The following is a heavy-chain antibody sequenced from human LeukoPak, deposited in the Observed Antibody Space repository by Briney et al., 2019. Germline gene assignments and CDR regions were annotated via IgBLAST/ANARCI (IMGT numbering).Heavy chain of an antibody. Sequence: PSETLSLTCTVSGGSISSSSYYWSWIRQPPGKGLEWIGEINHSGSTNYNPSLKSRVTISVDTSKNQFSLKLSSVTAADTAVYYCARGGYYDSSGYYYVNWFDPWGQGTLVTVSS. CDR1: GGSISSSSYY. D-gene: IGHD3-22*01. J-gene: IGHJ5*02. CDR3: ARGGYYDSSGYYYVNWFDP. CDR2: INHSGST. V-gene: IGHV4-39*07.